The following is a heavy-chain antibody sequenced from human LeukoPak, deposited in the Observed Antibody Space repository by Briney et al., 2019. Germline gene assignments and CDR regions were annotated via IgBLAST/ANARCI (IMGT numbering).Heavy chain of an antibody. Sequence: PLQTLSLTCTVSRGSTTGGGYYWSWIRQHPGKGLEWIGYIYFSGRTYYNPSLKSRVTISVDPSKNQFSLKLSSVTAADTAVYYCARDSLLHYGMDVWGQGTTVTVSS. V-gene: IGHV4-31*03. D-gene: IGHD1-26*01. CDR1: RGSTTGGGYY. CDR3: ARDSLLHYGMDV. J-gene: IGHJ6*02. CDR2: IYFSGRT.